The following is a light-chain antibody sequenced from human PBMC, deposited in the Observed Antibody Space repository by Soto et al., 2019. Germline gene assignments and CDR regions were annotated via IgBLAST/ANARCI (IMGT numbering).Light chain of an antibody. V-gene: IGLV3-9*01. CDR1: NIASKS. J-gene: IGLJ2*01. CDR2: DDS. Sequence: SYELTQPPSVSVAPGQTARITCGGNNIASKSVHWYQQRPDQAPVLVLYDDSNRPSGIPERFSGSNSGNTATLTISRAQAGDEADYYCQVWDSGTVVFGGGTKLTVL. CDR3: QVWDSGTVV.